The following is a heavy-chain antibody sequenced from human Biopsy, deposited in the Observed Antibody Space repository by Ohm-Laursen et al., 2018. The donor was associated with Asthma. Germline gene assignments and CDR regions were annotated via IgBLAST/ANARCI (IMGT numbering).Heavy chain of an antibody. CDR2: ISFDGSNK. CDR3: PRDVFPGWELRRGLDY. CDR1: GFTLSNYG. D-gene: IGHD1-26*01. J-gene: IGHJ4*02. Sequence: SLRLSCSASGFTLSNYGMHWVRQAPGKGLEWVAAISFDGSNKDYADSVKGRFTISRDNSKNTLHLKMNSLRVEDTAVYYCPRDVFPGWELRRGLDYWGQGTLVTVSS. V-gene: IGHV3-30*03.